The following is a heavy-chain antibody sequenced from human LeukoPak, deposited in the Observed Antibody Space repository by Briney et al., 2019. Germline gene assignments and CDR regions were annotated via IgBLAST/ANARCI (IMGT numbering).Heavy chain of an antibody. D-gene: IGHD5-24*01. CDR3: ARTRDGYYTYYFDY. CDR2: ISPSGDIT. CDR1: GFTFSNHG. Sequence: PGGSLRLSCAASGFTFSNHGMNWVRQAPGKGLEWVSGISPSGDITYYADSVKGRFTISRDNSKNTLYLEVISLTAEDTAVYYCARTRDGYYTYYFDYWGQGTLVTVSS. V-gene: IGHV3-23*01. J-gene: IGHJ4*02.